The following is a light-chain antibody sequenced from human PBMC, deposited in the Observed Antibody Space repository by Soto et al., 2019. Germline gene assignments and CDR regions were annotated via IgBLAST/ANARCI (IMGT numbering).Light chain of an antibody. CDR1: QSVGSD. J-gene: IGKJ1*01. CDR2: GAS. Sequence: EIVMTQSPATLSVSPGERATLSCRAGQSVGSDLAWYQHTPGQPPRLLIYGASTRATGIPGRFSGSGSGTEFTLTISSLQSEDFAVYFCQQYNNWPPWTFGQGTRWIS. V-gene: IGKV3-15*01. CDR3: QQYNNWPPWT.